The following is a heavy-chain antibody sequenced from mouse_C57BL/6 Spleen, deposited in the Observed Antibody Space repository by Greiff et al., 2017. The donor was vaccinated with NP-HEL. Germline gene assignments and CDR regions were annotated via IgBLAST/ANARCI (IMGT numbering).Heavy chain of an antibody. CDR3: AIESNYPAWFAY. J-gene: IGHJ3*01. CDR2: IHPSDGDT. Sequence: VQLQQPGAELVKPGASVKVSCKASGYTFTSYWMHWVKQRPGQGLEWIGRIHPSDGDTNYNQKFKGKATLTVDKSSSTAYMQLSSLTSEDSAVYYCAIESNYPAWFAYWGQGTLVTVSA. CDR1: GYTFTSYW. V-gene: IGHV1-74*01. D-gene: IGHD2-5*01.